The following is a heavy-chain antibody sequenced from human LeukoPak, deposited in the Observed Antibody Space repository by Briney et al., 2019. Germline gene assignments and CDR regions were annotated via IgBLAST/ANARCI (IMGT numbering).Heavy chain of an antibody. V-gene: IGHV3-7*01. CDR1: GFTFSSYW. J-gene: IGHJ3*02. CDR2: IKQDGSEK. Sequence: GGSLRLSCAASGFTFSSYWMSWVRQAPGKGLEWVANIKQDGSEKYYVDSVKGRFTISRDNAKNSLYLQMNSLRDEDTAVYYCARDAAFSAFNMWGQGTMVTVSS. CDR3: ARDAAFSAFNM. D-gene: IGHD2-15*01.